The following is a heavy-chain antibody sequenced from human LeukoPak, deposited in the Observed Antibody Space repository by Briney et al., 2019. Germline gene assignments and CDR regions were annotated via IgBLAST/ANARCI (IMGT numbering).Heavy chain of an antibody. CDR1: GFTFSSYS. J-gene: IGHJ4*02. D-gene: IGHD3-10*01. V-gene: IGHV3-21*01. CDR3: ARDKRITMVRGVDY. CDR2: ISSSSSYI. Sequence: GGSLRLSCAAPGFTFSSYSMNWVRQAPGKGLEWVSSISSSSSYIYYADSVKGRFTISRDNAKNSLYLQMNSLRAEDTAVYYCARDKRITMVRGVDYWGQGTLVTVSS.